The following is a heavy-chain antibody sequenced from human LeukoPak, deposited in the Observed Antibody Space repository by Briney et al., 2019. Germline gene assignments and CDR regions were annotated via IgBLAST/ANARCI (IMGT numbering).Heavy chain of an antibody. CDR3: ARGGYYGSGNDFRFDP. J-gene: IGHJ5*02. Sequence: PSETLSLTCTVSGGSMSSSSYYWGWIRQPPGKGLEWIGSIYYSESTYQNPSLKSRVTISVDTSKNQFSLKLSSVTAADTAVYYCARGGYYGSGNDFRFDPWGQGTLVTVSS. D-gene: IGHD3-10*01. V-gene: IGHV4-39*07. CDR1: GGSMSSSSYY. CDR2: IYYSEST.